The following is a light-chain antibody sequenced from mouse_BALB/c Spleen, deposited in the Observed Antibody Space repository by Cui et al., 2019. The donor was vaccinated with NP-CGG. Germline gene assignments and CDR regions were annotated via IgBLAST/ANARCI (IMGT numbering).Light chain of an antibody. Sequence: QAVVTQESALTTSPGETVTLTCRSSTGAVITSNYANWVQEKPDHLFTGLIGGSNNRAPGVPARFSGSLIGDKAALTITGAQTEDEAIYFCVLWYSNHWVFGGGTKLTVL. V-gene: IGLV1*01. CDR3: VLWYSNHWV. CDR2: GSN. CDR1: TGAVITSNY. J-gene: IGLJ1*01.